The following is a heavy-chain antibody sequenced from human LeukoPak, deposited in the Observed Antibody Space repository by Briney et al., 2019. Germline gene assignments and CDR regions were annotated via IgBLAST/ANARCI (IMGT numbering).Heavy chain of an antibody. J-gene: IGHJ4*02. CDR1: GFTFSDYY. CDR2: LSGSGGDT. D-gene: IGHD2-2*01. CDR3: AKDPYGTRYFDY. Sequence: PGGSLRLSCAASGFTFSDYYMSWIRQAPGKGLEWVSSLSGSGGDTYYADSVKGRFTISRDNAKNTVYLQMNSLRAEDTAVYYCAKDPYGTRYFDYWGQGTLVTVSS. V-gene: IGHV3-23*01.